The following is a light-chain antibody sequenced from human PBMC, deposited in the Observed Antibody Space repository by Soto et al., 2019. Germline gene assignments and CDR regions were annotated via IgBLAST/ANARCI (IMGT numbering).Light chain of an antibody. Sequence: QSALSQPATVSGSPGQSVTISCSGTGNDVGNYNLVSWYQQHPGKVPKLLIYEVSRRPSGVSDRFSASKSGNTASLTISGLQADDEADYYWCSSSGVTTWIFGGGTKVTVL. V-gene: IGLV2-23*02. CDR3: CSSSGVTTWI. J-gene: IGLJ3*02. CDR1: GNDVGNYNL. CDR2: EVS.